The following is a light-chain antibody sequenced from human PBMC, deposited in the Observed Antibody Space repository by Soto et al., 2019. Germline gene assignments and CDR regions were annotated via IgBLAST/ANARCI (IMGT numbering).Light chain of an antibody. CDR3: MQGLQPPLT. J-gene: IGKJ4*01. Sequence: DIVMTQSPLSLPVTPGEPASISCRSSQSLLHRNGYTYLDWYLQKPGQSPQLLIHLGSNRASGVPDRFSGSGSGTDFTLKISRVEAEDVGIYYCMQGLQPPLTFGGGTKVEIK. CDR1: QSLLHRNGYTY. CDR2: LGS. V-gene: IGKV2-28*01.